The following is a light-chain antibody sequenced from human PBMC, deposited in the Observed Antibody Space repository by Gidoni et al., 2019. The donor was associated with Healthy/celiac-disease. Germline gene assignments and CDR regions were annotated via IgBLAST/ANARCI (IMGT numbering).Light chain of an antibody. J-gene: IGKJ4*01. CDR1: QSVSSY. V-gene: IGKV3-11*01. CDR3: QQRSNWPTLT. Sequence: EIVLTQSPATLSLSPGERATLSCRASQSVSSYLAWYQQKPGQAPRLLIYDISNRASGIPARFSGRGSGTDFTLTISSLEPEDFAVYYCQQRSNWPTLTFXGXTKVEIK. CDR2: DIS.